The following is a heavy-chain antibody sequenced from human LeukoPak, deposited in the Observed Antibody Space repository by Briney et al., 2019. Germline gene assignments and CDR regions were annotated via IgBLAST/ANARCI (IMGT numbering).Heavy chain of an antibody. CDR1: GFAFSRND. CDR3: AKGGPGAFDF. D-gene: IGHD2-15*01. J-gene: IGHJ3*01. Sequence: PGGSLRLSCAASGFAFSRNDMFWVRQAPGKGLEWVSSISGSSGATYYADSVRGRFTIPRDNSKNTVFLQMSSLRAEDTAIYYCAKGGPGAFDFWGQGTMVTVSS. V-gene: IGHV3-23*01. CDR2: ISGSSGAT.